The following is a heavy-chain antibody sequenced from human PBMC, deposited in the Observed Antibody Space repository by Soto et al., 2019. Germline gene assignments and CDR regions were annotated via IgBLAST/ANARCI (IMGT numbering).Heavy chain of an antibody. J-gene: IGHJ4*02. CDR2: IYYNGNA. CDR1: GGSFSNTIYY. CDR3: ARHMRAVASPLGY. Sequence: TLSLTCSVSGGSFSNTIYYWAWVRQPPGKGLEWIGSIYYNGNAFYNPSLKSRVTISVDSSKSQFSLKVTSVTAADTAVYYCARHMRAVASPLGYWGQGALVTVSS. D-gene: IGHD6-19*01. V-gene: IGHV4-39*01.